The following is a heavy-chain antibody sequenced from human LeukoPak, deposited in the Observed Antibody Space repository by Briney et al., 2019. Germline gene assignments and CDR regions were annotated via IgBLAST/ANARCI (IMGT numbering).Heavy chain of an antibody. CDR3: AKMDSPGYYYASMDY. D-gene: IGHD3-22*01. J-gene: IGHJ4*02. Sequence: PGGSLRLSCAASGFTFSSYAMSWVRQAPGKGLEWVSAMSGSGGSTYYADSLKGRFTISRDNSKNTLYLQMNSLRAEGTAVYYCAKMDSPGYYYASMDYWGQGTLVTVSS. CDR1: GFTFSSYA. CDR2: MSGSGGST. V-gene: IGHV3-23*01.